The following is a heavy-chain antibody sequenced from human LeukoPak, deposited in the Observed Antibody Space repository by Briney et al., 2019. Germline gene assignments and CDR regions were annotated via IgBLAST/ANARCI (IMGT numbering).Heavy chain of an antibody. J-gene: IGHJ2*01. CDR1: GFTFSSYA. Sequence: GGSLRLSCAASGFTFSSYAMSWVRQAPGKGLEWVSVFYSGGDTHYADSVKGRFTISRDNSKNTLYLQMNSLRAEDTAVYYCARDSTGYWYFDLWGRGTLVSVSS. CDR2: FYSGGDT. CDR3: ARDSTGYWYFDL. V-gene: IGHV3-53*01. D-gene: IGHD3-3*02.